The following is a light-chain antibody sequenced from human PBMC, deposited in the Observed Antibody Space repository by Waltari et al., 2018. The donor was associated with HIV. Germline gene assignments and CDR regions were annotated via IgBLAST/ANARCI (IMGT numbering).Light chain of an antibody. Sequence: SVLTQPPSVSAAPGQKVTISCSGSSSNIRPNYVSCYQHPPGTAPQLLIYDNNKRPSGIPDRFSGSKSGTSVTLGITGLQTGDEADYYCGTWDSSLSVVFGGGTKLTVL. CDR2: DNN. CDR1: SSNIRPNY. V-gene: IGLV1-51*01. CDR3: GTWDSSLSVV. J-gene: IGLJ2*01.